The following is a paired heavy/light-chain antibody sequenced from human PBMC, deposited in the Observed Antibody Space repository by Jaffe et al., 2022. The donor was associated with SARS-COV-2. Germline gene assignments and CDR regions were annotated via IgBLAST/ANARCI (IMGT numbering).Light chain of an antibody. J-gene: IGLJ1*01. V-gene: IGLV2-14*01. CDR1: SSDVGGYNY. CDR2: EVA. Sequence: QSALTQPASVSGSPGQSITISCTGTSSDVGGYNYVSWYQQHPGKAPKLMIYEVAIRPSGVPDRFSGSKSGDTASLTISGLQAEDEADYYCSSYARSSTSYVFGTGTKVTVL. CDR3: SSYARSSTSYV.
Heavy chain of an antibody. Sequence: QVQLVQSGAEVKKPGASVKVSCKASGNTLTDYHMHWVRQAPGQGPEWMGWIYPNSGGINYAQKFQGRVTMTRDTSISTVYMELSRLISDDTAVYYCARELQRGLDPWGQGTLVTVSS. CDR2: IYPNSGGI. V-gene: IGHV1-2*02. CDR1: GNTLTDYH. D-gene: IGHD6-25*01. CDR3: ARELQRGLDP. J-gene: IGHJ5*02.